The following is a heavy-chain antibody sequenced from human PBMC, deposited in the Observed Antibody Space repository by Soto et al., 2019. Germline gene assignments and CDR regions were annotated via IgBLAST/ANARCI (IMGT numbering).Heavy chain of an antibody. D-gene: IGHD6-13*01. V-gene: IGHV3-33*01. Sequence: HPGGSLRLSCAASGFTFSSYGMHWVRQAPGKGLEWVAVIWYDGSNKYYADSVKGRFTISRDNSKNTLYLQMNSLRAEDTAVYYCARDRRKAAAGPEPLDYWGQGTLVTVSS. CDR2: IWYDGSNK. J-gene: IGHJ4*02. CDR1: GFTFSSYG. CDR3: ARDRRKAAAGPEPLDY.